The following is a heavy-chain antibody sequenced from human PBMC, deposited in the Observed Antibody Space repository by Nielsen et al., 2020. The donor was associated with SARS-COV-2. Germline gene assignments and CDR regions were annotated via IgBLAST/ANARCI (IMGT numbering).Heavy chain of an antibody. CDR3: TTCGGDVFYYYYGMDV. V-gene: IGHV3-15*01. D-gene: IGHD2-21*01. Sequence: WIRQPPGKGLEWVGRFKSETDGGTTDYAAPVKGRFTISRDDSKNTLYLQMNSLKTEDTAVYYCTTCGGDVFYYYYGMDVWGQGTTVTVSS. J-gene: IGHJ6*02. CDR2: FKSETDGGTT.